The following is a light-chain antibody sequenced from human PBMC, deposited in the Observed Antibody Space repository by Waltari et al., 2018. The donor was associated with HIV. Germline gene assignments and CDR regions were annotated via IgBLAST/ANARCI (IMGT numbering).Light chain of an antibody. CDR1: SSHMGYFNY. V-gene: IGLV2-8*01. CDR3: AAYAGNNIVI. Sequence: QSALTQPPSASGSPGQSVTVSCTGTSSHMGYFNYVSWYQQHPGKAPKLLIYDVNKRPSGVPDRFSASKSGATASLTVSGLLAEDEADYYCAAYAGNNIVIFGGGTKVTV. CDR2: DVN. J-gene: IGLJ2*01.